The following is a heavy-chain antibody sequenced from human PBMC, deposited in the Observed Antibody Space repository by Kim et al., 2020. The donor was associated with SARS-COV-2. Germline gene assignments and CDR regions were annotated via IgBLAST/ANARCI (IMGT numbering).Heavy chain of an antibody. J-gene: IGHJ4*02. D-gene: IGHD5-12*01. CDR3: ARAVLGYSGYDPYFDY. CDR2: ISSSGSII. Sequence: GGSRRLSCAASGFTFSDYYMSWIRQAPGKGLEWVSYISSSGSIIYYADSVKGRFTISRDNAKNSLYLQMNSLRAEDTAVYYCARAVLGYSGYDPYFDYWGQGTLVTVSS. CDR1: GFTFSDYY. V-gene: IGHV3-11*04.